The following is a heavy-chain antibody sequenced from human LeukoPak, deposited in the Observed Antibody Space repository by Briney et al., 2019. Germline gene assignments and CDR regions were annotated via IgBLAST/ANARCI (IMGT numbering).Heavy chain of an antibody. CDR2: ISGSGSST. CDR1: GFTFSSYG. J-gene: IGHJ4*02. D-gene: IGHD3-22*01. Sequence: GGSLRLSCAASGFTFSSYGMTWVRQAPGKGLEWVSAISGSGSSTYYADSVKGRFTISRDNSKNTLYLQMNNLRAEDTALYYCAKDLDSYYDSTGYGASFSYWGQGTLVTVSS. V-gene: IGHV3-23*01. CDR3: AKDLDSYYDSTGYGASFSY.